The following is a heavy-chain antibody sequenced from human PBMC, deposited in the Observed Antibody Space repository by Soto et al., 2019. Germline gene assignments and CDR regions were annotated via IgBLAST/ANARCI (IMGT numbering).Heavy chain of an antibody. J-gene: IGHJ6*02. CDR1: GGSVSSGSFY. Sequence: KPSETLSLTCTVSGGSVSSGSFYWSWIRRPPGKGLEWIGYFYDSGSTNYNPSLRSRVTMSVDTSKNQFSLQLSSVTVAATAVYYCAASAPPATNYYYAMDVWGQGTTVTVSS. CDR2: FYDSGST. D-gene: IGHD5-12*01. V-gene: IGHV4-61*01. CDR3: AASAPPATNYYYAMDV.